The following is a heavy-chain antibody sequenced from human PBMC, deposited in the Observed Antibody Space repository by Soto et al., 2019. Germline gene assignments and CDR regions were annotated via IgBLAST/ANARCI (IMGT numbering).Heavy chain of an antibody. J-gene: IGHJ6*02. CDR3: AKDKVAVAGYSGGGMDV. Sequence: GGSLRLSCAASGFTFDDYTMHWVRQAPGKGLEWVSLISWDGGSTYYADSVKGRFTISRDNSKNSLYLQMNSLRTEDTALYYCAKDKVAVAGYSGGGMDVWGQGTTVTVSS. D-gene: IGHD6-19*01. CDR2: ISWDGGST. CDR1: GFTFDDYT. V-gene: IGHV3-43*01.